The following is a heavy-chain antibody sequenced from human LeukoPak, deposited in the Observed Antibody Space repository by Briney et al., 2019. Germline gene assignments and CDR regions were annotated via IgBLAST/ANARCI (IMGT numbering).Heavy chain of an antibody. Sequence: PGGSLRLSCAASGFTFSTYSMNWVRQAPGKGLEWVSSISSGGRYIYYADSVKGRFTISRDNAKNSLYLQMNSVRAEDTAVYYCARGYCGGDCSLDYWGQGTLVTVSS. V-gene: IGHV3-21*01. D-gene: IGHD2-21*02. CDR2: ISSGGRYI. CDR3: ARGYCGGDCSLDY. CDR1: GFTFSTYS. J-gene: IGHJ4*02.